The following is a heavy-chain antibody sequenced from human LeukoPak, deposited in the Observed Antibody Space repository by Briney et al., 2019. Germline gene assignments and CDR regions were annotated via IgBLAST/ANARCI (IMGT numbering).Heavy chain of an antibody. Sequence: WVRQPPGKGLEWIGSIYYSGSTYYNPSLKSRVTISVDTSKNQFSLKLSSVTAADTAVYYCAREYYDILTGYSDVWGKGTTVTVSS. D-gene: IGHD3-9*01. CDR3: AREYYDILTGYSDV. CDR2: IYYSGST. J-gene: IGHJ6*04. V-gene: IGHV4-39*07.